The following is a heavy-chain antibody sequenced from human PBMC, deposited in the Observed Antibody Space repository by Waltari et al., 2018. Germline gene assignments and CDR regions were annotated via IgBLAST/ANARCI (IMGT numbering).Heavy chain of an antibody. CDR2: IYYSGST. Sequence: LQLQESGPGLVKPSETLSLTCTVSGDSISSRRYYWGWIRQPPGKGPEWIASIYYSGSTYYNPSLKSRVTISVDTSKNQFSLKLSSVTAADTAVYYCARTVAGFIGSWYFDLWGRGTLVTVSS. CDR3: ARTVAGFIGSWYFDL. J-gene: IGHJ2*01. D-gene: IGHD6-19*01. V-gene: IGHV4-39*01. CDR1: GDSISSRRYY.